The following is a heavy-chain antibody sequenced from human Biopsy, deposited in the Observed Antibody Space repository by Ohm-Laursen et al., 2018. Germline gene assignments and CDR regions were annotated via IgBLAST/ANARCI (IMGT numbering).Heavy chain of an antibody. Sequence: PSETLSLTCSVSGVSISTYYWSWIRQSPGRGLEWIAYIYYSGSTDYNPSLKSRATISLDTSKNQFSLKLSSVTAADTAIYYCAREAIGVATAFDIWGQGTMVTVSS. CDR1: GVSISTYY. CDR2: IYYSGST. J-gene: IGHJ3*02. V-gene: IGHV4-59*01. D-gene: IGHD5-12*01. CDR3: AREAIGVATAFDI.